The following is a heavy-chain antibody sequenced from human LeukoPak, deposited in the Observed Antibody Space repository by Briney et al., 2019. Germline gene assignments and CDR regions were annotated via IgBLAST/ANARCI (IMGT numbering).Heavy chain of an antibody. CDR1: GFTFSSYW. D-gene: IGHD3-22*01. CDR3: ASDIGDQLYYDSSQALDY. J-gene: IGHJ4*02. CDR2: IKQDGSEK. V-gene: IGHV3-7*01. Sequence: GGSLRLSCAASGFTFSSYWMSWVRQAPGKGLEWVANIKQDGSEKYYVDSVKGRSTISRDNAKNSLYLQMNSLRAEDTAVYYCASDIGDQLYYDSSQALDYWGQGTLVTVSS.